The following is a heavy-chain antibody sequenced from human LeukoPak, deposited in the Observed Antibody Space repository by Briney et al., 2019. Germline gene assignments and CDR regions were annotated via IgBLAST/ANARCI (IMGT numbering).Heavy chain of an antibody. V-gene: IGHV4-39*01. D-gene: IGHD6-19*01. Sequence: SETLSLTCTVSGGSISSSSYYWGWIRQPPGKGLEWIGNINYSGNTYYSPSLKSRVTISVDASENQFSLQLTSVTAADTAVYYCARPNSGWYFDFWGQGLLVTVSS. CDR2: INYSGNT. J-gene: IGHJ4*02. CDR1: GGSISSSSYY. CDR3: ARPNSGWYFDF.